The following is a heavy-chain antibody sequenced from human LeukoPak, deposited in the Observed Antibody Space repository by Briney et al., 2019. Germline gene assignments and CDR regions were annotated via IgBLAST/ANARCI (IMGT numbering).Heavy chain of an antibody. CDR1: GFTFSSYS. D-gene: IGHD5-12*01. Sequence: PGGSLRLSCAASGFTFSSYSMNWVRQAPGKGLEWVGFIRSKAYGGTTVYAASVKGRFTISRDDSKSIAYLQMNSLKTEDTAVYYCTRDRVDIVATTIYYYYYMDVWGKGTTVTVSS. V-gene: IGHV3-49*04. CDR2: IRSKAYGGTT. CDR3: TRDRVDIVATTIYYYYYMDV. J-gene: IGHJ6*03.